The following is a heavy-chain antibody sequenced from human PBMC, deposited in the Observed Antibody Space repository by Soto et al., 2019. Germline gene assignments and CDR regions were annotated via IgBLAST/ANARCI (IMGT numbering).Heavy chain of an antibody. D-gene: IGHD4-17*01. CDR3: TLSYGDSYYYYYGMDV. J-gene: IGHJ6*02. Sequence: PGESLKISCVGSGFSFSRYTVGWVRQVPGKGLEWMGVIHPGDSDPIYSPSFQGQVTISADKSISTAYLQWSSLKASDTAMYYCTLSYGDSYYYYYGMDVWGQGTTVTVSS. CDR1: GFSFSRYT. V-gene: IGHV5-51*01. CDR2: IHPGDSDP.